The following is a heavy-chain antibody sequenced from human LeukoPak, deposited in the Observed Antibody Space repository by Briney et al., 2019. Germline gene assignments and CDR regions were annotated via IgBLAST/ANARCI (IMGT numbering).Heavy chain of an antibody. J-gene: IGHJ6*03. Sequence: ASVKVSCKASGYTFTSYGISWVRQAPGQGLEWMGWISAYNGNTNYAQKLQGRVTMTTDTSTSTAYMELRSLRSDDTAVYYCARVATGYFRREYYYYMDVWGKGTTVTISS. D-gene: IGHD3-9*01. CDR2: ISAYNGNT. V-gene: IGHV1-18*01. CDR1: GYTFTSYG. CDR3: ARVATGYFRREYYYYMDV.